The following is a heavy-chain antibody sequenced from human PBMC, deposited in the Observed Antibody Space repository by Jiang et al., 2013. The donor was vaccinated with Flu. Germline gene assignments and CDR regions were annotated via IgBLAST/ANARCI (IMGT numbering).Heavy chain of an antibody. CDR3: ARDGILYFLGF. Sequence: GAEVKEPGASVKLSCKASGYTFTTYSVHWVRQAPGQGLEWVGIINPRGGNTVYAQKFQGRVTMTSDTSRSTVYMELSSLRSDDTAVYYCARDGILYFLGFWGQGTLITVSS. J-gene: IGHJ4*02. D-gene: IGHD2-8*01. CDR1: GYTFTTYS. CDR2: INPRGGNT. V-gene: IGHV1-46*01.